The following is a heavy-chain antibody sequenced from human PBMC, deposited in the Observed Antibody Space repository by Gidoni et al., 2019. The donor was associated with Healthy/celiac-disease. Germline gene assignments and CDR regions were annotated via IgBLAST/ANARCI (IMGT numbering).Heavy chain of an antibody. CDR1: GGSISSYY. J-gene: IGHJ3*02. Sequence: QVQLQETGPGLVKPSENLSITCTDSGGSISSYYWSWIRQPPGKGLEWIGYISYSGSTNYNPSLKSRVTISVDTSKNQFSLKLSSVTAADTAVYYCARKFHGHDAFDIWGQGTMVTVSS. CDR2: ISYSGST. CDR3: ARKFHGHDAFDI. V-gene: IGHV4-59*01.